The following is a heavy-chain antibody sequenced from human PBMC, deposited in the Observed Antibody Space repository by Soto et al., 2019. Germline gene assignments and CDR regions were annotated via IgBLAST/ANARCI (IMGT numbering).Heavy chain of an antibody. V-gene: IGHV3-23*01. Sequence: GGSLRLSCAVSGFTFSSYAMSWVRQAPGKGLEWVSGISGSGGSTYSADSVRGRFTISRDNSKNTLYLQMNSLRAEDTAVYYCAKDRKSGSGWYWDYWGQGTLVTVSS. CDR2: ISGSGGST. CDR3: AKDRKSGSGWYWDY. J-gene: IGHJ4*02. CDR1: GFTFSSYA. D-gene: IGHD6-19*01.